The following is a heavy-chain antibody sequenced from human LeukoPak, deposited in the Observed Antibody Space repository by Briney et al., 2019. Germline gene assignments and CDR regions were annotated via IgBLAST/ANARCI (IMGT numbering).Heavy chain of an antibody. V-gene: IGHV4-39*07. CDR2: IHYSGST. CDR1: GGSISSSSYY. Sequence: PSETLSLTCTVSGGSISSSSYYWGWIRQPPGKGLEWIGSIHYSGSTYYNPSLKSRVTISVDTSKNQFSLKLSSVTAADTAVYYCSRVSGITMIVVLQSDAFDIWGQGAMVTVSS. CDR3: SRVSGITMIVVLQSDAFDI. J-gene: IGHJ3*02. D-gene: IGHD3-22*01.